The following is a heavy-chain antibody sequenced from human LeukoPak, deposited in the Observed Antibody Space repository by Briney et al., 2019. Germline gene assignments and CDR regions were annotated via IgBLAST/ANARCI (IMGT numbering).Heavy chain of an antibody. Sequence: SETLSLTCTVSGGSISSSSYYWGWIRQPPGKGLEWIGSIYYSGSTYYNPSLKSRVTISVDTSKNQFSLKLSSVTAADTAVYYCARGGYSSSWLKLGWFDPWGQGTLVTVSS. CDR3: ARGGYSSSWLKLGWFDP. CDR2: IYYSGST. V-gene: IGHV4-39*07. J-gene: IGHJ5*02. CDR1: GGSISSSSYY. D-gene: IGHD6-13*01.